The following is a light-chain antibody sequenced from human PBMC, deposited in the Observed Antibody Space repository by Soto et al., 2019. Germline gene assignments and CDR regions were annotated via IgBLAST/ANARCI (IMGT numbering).Light chain of an antibody. CDR3: QHRSNWRMYT. CDR2: DSS. J-gene: IGKJ2*01. V-gene: IGKV3-11*01. CDR1: QSVAGY. Sequence: ELVLTQSTATLSLSPGERATLSCRASQSVAGYLAWYQQKPGQGPKLLIYDSSTRATGTPARFRGSGSGTDFTLTISSLEPEDFAIYYCQHRSNWRMYTFGQGTKLEIK.